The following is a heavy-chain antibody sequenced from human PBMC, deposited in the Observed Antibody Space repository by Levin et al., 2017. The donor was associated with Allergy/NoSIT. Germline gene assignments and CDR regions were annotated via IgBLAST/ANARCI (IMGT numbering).Heavy chain of an antibody. CDR1: GLTFSHYW. Sequence: GGSLRLSCAASGLTFSHYWMHWVRQAPGKGLVWVSRINSDGSSRDYADSVKGRFTISRDNAKNTLYLQMNSLRAEDTAVYYCTSGDIYGYYYWGQGTLVTVSS. D-gene: IGHD5-18*01. J-gene: IGHJ4*02. CDR2: INSDGSSR. CDR3: TSGDIYGYYY. V-gene: IGHV3-74*01.